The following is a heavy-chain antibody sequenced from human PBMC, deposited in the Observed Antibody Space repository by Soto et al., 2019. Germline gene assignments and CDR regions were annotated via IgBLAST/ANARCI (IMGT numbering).Heavy chain of an antibody. Sequence: GGSLRLSCAASGFTFSSYSMNWVRQAPGKGLEWVSSISSSSSYIYYADSVKGRFTISRDNAKNSLYLQMNSLRAEDTAVYYCAREPASGSGGSCYDYWGQGTLVTVSS. D-gene: IGHD2-15*01. CDR2: ISSSSSYI. CDR1: GFTFSSYS. J-gene: IGHJ4*02. V-gene: IGHV3-21*01. CDR3: AREPASGSGGSCYDY.